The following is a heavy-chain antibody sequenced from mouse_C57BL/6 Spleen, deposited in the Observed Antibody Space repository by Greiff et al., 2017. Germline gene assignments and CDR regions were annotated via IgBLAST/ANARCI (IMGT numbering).Heavy chain of an antibody. V-gene: IGHV1-72*01. CDR3: ARGNYGSSFYYAMDY. CDR1: GYTFTSYW. Sequence: QQSCKASGYTFTSYWMHWVKQRPGRGLEWIGRIDPNRGGTKYNEKFKSKATLTVDKPSSTAYMQLSSLTSEDSAVYYCARGNYGSSFYYAMDYWGQGTSVTVSS. D-gene: IGHD1-1*01. J-gene: IGHJ4*01. CDR2: IDPNRGGT.